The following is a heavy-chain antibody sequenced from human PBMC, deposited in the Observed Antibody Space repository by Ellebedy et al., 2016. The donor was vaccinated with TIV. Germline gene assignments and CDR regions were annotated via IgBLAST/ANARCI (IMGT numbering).Heavy chain of an antibody. J-gene: IGHJ6*02. CDR2: ISYDGSNK. D-gene: IGHD4-17*01. Sequence: GESLKISCAASGFTFSSYGIHWVRQAPGKGLEWVAVISYDGSNKYYTDSVKGRFTISRDNSKNTLYLQMNSLRAEDTAVYYCATLGETTMSYYYYGMDVWGQGTTVTVS. CDR3: ATLGETTMSYYYYGMDV. V-gene: IGHV3-30*03. CDR1: GFTFSSYG.